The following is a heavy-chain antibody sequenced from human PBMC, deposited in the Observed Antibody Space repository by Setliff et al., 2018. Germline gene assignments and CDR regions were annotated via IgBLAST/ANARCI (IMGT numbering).Heavy chain of an antibody. CDR1: GYTLTELS. Sequence: ASVKVSCKVSGYTLTELSRHWVRQAPGKGLEWMGGFDPEDGETIYAQKFRGRVTMTEDTSTDTAYMELSSLRSEDTAVYYCATSVSWIQLVLYPQGHPEPFDYWGQGTLVTVSS. V-gene: IGHV1-24*01. CDR3: ATSVSWIQLVLYPQGHPEPFDY. J-gene: IGHJ4*02. CDR2: FDPEDGET. D-gene: IGHD5-18*01.